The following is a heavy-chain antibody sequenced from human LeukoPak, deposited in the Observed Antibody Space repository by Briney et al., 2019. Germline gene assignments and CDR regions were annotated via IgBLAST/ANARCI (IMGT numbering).Heavy chain of an antibody. V-gene: IGHV1-18*01. Sequence: ASVKVSCKAFGYTFTSYGISWVRQAPGQGLEWMGWISAYNGNTNYAQKLQGRVTMTTDSSTSTAYMELRSLRSDDTAVYYCARGMDYYDSSGYYWSTFNYWGQGTLVTVSS. CDR3: ARGMDYYDSSGYYWSTFNY. J-gene: IGHJ4*02. D-gene: IGHD3-22*01. CDR1: GYTFTSYG. CDR2: ISAYNGNT.